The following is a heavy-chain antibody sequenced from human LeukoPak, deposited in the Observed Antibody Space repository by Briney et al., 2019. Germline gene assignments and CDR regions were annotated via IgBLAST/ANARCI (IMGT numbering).Heavy chain of an antibody. Sequence: HGASVEVSCKASGYTSTSYGISWVRQAPGQGLEWMGWSSAYNGNTNYAQKLQGRVTMTTNTSTSTAYMELRSLRSDDTAVYYCARDNRITMVRGATYYGMDVWGQGTTVTVSS. D-gene: IGHD3-10*01. CDR3: ARDNRITMVRGATYYGMDV. CDR1: GYTSTSYG. V-gene: IGHV1-18*01. CDR2: SSAYNGNT. J-gene: IGHJ6*02.